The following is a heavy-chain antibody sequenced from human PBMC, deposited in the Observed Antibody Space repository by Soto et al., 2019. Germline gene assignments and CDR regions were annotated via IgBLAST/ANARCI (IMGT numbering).Heavy chain of an antibody. D-gene: IGHD3-10*01. J-gene: IGHJ6*02. CDR2: ISYDGSNK. V-gene: IGHV3-30*18. Sequence: QVQLVESGGGVVQPGRSLRLSCAASGFTFSSYGMHWVRQAPGKGLEWVAVISYDGSNKYYADSVKGRFTISRDNSKNTLYLQMNSLRAEDTAVYYCAKLGEWFGEFTPQSYYYYGMDVWGQGTTVTVSS. CDR3: AKLGEWFGEFTPQSYYYYGMDV. CDR1: GFTFSSYG.